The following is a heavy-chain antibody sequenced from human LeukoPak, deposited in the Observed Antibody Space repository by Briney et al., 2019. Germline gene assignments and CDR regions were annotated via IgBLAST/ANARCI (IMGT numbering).Heavy chain of an antibody. J-gene: IGHJ4*02. CDR3: ATYTRVGATNPVFDY. Sequence: ASVKVSCKVSGYTLTELSMHWVRQAPGKGLEWMGGFDPEDGETIYAQRFQGRVSMTEDTSTDTAYMELSSLRSEDTAVYYCATYTRVGATNPVFDYWGQGTLVTVSS. V-gene: IGHV1-24*01. CDR2: FDPEDGET. D-gene: IGHD1-26*01. CDR1: GYTLTELS.